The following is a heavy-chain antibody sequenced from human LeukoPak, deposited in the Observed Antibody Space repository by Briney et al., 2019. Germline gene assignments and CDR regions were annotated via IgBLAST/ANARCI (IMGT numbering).Heavy chain of an antibody. CDR1: GYTFTIYD. CDR3: ARAPDILTGYPNYYYYGMDV. D-gene: IGHD3-9*01. CDR2: INTKTGNP. V-gene: IGHV7-4-1*02. Sequence: ASVEVFCRACGYTFTIYDMNWVRRASGQGCECVGWINTKTGNPTYAQGFTRRFVFSLGTSVSTAYLQISSLKAEDTAVYYCARAPDILTGYPNYYYYGMDVWGQGTTVTVSS. J-gene: IGHJ6*02.